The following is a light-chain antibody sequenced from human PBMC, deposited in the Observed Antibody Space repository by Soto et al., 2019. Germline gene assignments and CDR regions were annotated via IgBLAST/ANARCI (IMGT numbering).Light chain of an antibody. J-gene: IGKJ2*01. CDR3: QQYGGSSLYT. CDR1: QSVSSSY. V-gene: IGKV3-20*01. CDR2: GAS. Sequence: EIVLTQSPGPMSLSPGERATLSCRASQSVSSSYLAWYQQKPGQAPRLLIYGASSRATGIPDRFSGSGSGTDFTLTISRLEPEDFAVYYCQQYGGSSLYTFGQGTKLEIK.